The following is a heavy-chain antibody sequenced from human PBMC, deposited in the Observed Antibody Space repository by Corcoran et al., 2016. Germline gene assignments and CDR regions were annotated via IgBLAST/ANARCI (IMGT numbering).Heavy chain of an antibody. Sequence: QVQLVQSGAEVKKPGASVKVSCKASGYTFTSYYMHWVRQAPGQGLEWMGIINPSGGSTSYAQKFQGRVTMTRDTSQCTVYMELSSLRSEDTAVYYCARCGYYDILTGYYKRGYYFDYWGQGTLVTVSS. V-gene: IGHV1-46*01. D-gene: IGHD3-9*01. CDR2: INPSGGST. J-gene: IGHJ4*02. CDR1: GYTFTSYY. CDR3: ARCGYYDILTGYYKRGYYFDY.